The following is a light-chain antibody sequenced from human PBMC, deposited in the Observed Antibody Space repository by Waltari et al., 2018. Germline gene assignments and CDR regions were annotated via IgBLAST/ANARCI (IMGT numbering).Light chain of an antibody. V-gene: IGLV1-44*01. CDR3: ATWDGSLKAWV. Sequence: QSLLTQPPSTSGTPGRRVTISCSGSSSNIGRDTVNWYQQFPGTAPKLLIYKNNQRPSGVPDRFSGSQSGASASLAISGLQSEDEAEYYCATWDGSLKAWVFGGGTKLTVL. J-gene: IGLJ3*02. CDR1: SSNIGRDT. CDR2: KNN.